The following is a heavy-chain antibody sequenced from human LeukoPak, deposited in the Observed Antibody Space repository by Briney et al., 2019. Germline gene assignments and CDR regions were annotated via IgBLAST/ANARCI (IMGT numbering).Heavy chain of an antibody. CDR1: GFTFSNAW. J-gene: IGHJ4*02. CDR3: MSDLDN. CDR2: IKTKGEGGTV. Sequence: KAGGSLRLSCATSGFTFSNAWMTWVRQAQGKGLEWVGRIKTKGEGGTVDYAAPVKGRFTISRDDSKNTLYLQMNSLKTEDTAIYYCMSDLDNWGQGTLVTVSS. V-gene: IGHV3-15*01.